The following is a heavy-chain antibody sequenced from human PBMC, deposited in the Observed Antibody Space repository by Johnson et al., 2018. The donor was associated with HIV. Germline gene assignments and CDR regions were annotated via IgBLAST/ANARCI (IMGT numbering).Heavy chain of an antibody. CDR3: AKDRRELPSPFDI. CDR2: ISDDVSST. D-gene: IGHD1-7*01. CDR1: GFTFSSFA. Sequence: QVQLVESGGGVVRPGRSLRLSCAASGFTFSSFAMHWVRQAPGKGLEWVALISDDVSSTFYVDSVKGRFTISRDNSKNTLHLQMNSLRAEDTAVYYCAKDRRELPSPFDIWGQGTMVTV. J-gene: IGHJ3*02. V-gene: IGHV3-30*04.